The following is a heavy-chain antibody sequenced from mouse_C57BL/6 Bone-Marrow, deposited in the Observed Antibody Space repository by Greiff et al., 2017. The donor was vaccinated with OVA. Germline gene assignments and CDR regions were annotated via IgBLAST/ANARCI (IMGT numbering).Heavy chain of an antibody. CDR1: GFTFSDFY. Sequence: EVQLMESGGGLVQPGASLKLSCAASGFTFSDFYMYWIRQTPGKRLEWVAYISNGGGSTYYPDTVKGRFTISRDNAKNTLYLQMSRLKSEDTAMYYCARLDAMAYCDQGTTVTVSS. J-gene: IGHJ4*01. CDR2: ISNGGGST. V-gene: IGHV5-12*01. CDR3: ARLDAMAY.